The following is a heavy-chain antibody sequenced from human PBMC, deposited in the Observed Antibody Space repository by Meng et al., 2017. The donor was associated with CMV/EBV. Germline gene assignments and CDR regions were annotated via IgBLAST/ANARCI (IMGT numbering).Heavy chain of an antibody. CDR2: ISAYNGNT. V-gene: IGHV1-18*01. Sequence: ASGYTFTSYGISWVRQAPGQGLEWMGWISAYNGNTNYAQKLQGRVTMTTDTSTSTAYMELRSLRSDDTAVYYCARGCGGDCSGFFDYWGQGTLVTVSS. D-gene: IGHD2-21*01. J-gene: IGHJ4*02. CDR1: GYTFTSYG. CDR3: ARGCGGDCSGFFDY.